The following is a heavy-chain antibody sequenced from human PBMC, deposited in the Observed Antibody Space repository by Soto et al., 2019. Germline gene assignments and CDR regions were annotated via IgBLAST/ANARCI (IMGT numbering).Heavy chain of an antibody. CDR1: GGSVSGYY. CDR2: INHSGST. V-gene: IGHV4-34*01. CDR3: ARGWGRIFDY. J-gene: IGHJ4*02. Sequence: QVQLQQWGAGLLKPSETLSLTCAVYGGSVSGYYWSWIRQPPGKGLEWIGEINHSGSTNYNPSLKSRVTISEDTSKNQFSLKLSSVTAADTAVYYCARGWGRIFDYWGQGTLVTVSS. D-gene: IGHD7-27*01.